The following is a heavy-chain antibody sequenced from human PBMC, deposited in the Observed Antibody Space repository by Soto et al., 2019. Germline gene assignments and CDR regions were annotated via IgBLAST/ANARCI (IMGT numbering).Heavy chain of an antibody. Sequence: GGSLRLSCAASGFTVSSNYMSWVRQAPGKGLEWVSVIYSGGSTYYADSVKGRFTISRHNSKNTLYLQMNSLRAEDTAVYYCARDFRYCTNGVCYYYFDYWGQGTLVTVSS. D-gene: IGHD2-8*01. CDR3: ARDFRYCTNGVCYYYFDY. CDR1: GFTVSSNY. V-gene: IGHV3-53*04. J-gene: IGHJ4*02. CDR2: IYSGGST.